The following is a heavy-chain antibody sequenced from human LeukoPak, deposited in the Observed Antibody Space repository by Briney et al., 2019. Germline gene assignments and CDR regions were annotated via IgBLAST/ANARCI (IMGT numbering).Heavy chain of an antibody. Sequence: SETLSLTCTVSGGSISSGSYYWSWIRQPAGKGLEWIGRIYTSGSTNYNPSLKSRVTMSVDTSKNQFSLKLSSVTAADTAVYYCARVPYGGISLDIWGQGTMVTGSS. CDR2: IYTSGST. V-gene: IGHV4-61*02. D-gene: IGHD2-15*01. CDR1: GGSISSGSYY. J-gene: IGHJ3*02. CDR3: ARVPYGGISLDI.